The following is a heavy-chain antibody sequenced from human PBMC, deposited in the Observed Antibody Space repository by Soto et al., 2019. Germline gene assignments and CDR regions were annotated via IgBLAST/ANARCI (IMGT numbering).Heavy chain of an antibody. V-gene: IGHV3-7*01. CDR3: AGGGVYDSGRYHY. J-gene: IGHJ4*02. CDR2: MKEEATEK. D-gene: IGHD6-25*01. Sequence: LXLSCVASGFTFMTYLVSWVRQAPGKGLEWVAHMKEEATEKYLDSVKGRFIISRDNAKNSLYLQMNSLRGDDTAVYYCAGGGVYDSGRYHYWGQGTLVTVSS. CDR1: GFTFMTYL.